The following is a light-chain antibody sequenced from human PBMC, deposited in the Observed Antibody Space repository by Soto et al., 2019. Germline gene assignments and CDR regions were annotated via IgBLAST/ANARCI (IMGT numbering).Light chain of an antibody. CDR3: QHYTTYSGT. CDR1: QSISTW. J-gene: IGKJ3*01. Sequence: DIHMTQSPATLSASVGDRVTITCRASQSISTWLAWYQQKPGKAPKLLIYWASSLESGVASRFSGSGSGTEFTLTISSLQPDDFATNCCQHYTTYSGTFGPGTKVDIK. CDR2: WAS. V-gene: IGKV1-5*03.